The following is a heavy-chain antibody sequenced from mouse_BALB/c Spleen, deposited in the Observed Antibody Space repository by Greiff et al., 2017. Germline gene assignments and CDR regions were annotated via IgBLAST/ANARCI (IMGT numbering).Heavy chain of an antibody. CDR2: IDPSDSYT. V-gene: IGHV1-69*02. CDR1: GYTFTSYW. CDR3: ARMDYGSL. Sequence: QVQLRQPGAELVKPGASVKLSCKASGYTFTSYWMHWVKQRPGQGLEWIGEIDPSDSYTNYNQKFKGKATLTVDKSSSTAYMQLSSLTSEDSAVYYCARMDYGSLWGQGTLVTVSA. J-gene: IGHJ3*01. D-gene: IGHD1-1*01.